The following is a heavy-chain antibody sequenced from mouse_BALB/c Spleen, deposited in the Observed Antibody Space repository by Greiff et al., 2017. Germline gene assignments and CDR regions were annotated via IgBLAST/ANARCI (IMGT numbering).Heavy chain of an antibody. CDR3: ARGGSSYDYAMDY. J-gene: IGHJ4*01. CDR2: IWAGGST. CDR1: GFSLTSYG. Sequence: QVQLKESGPGLVAPSQSLSITCTVSGFSLTSYGVHWVRQPPGKGLEWLGVIWAGGSTNYNSALMSRLSISKDNSKSQVFLKMNSLQTDDTAMYYCARGGSSYDYAMDYLGQGTSVTVSS. V-gene: IGHV2-9*02. D-gene: IGHD1-1*01.